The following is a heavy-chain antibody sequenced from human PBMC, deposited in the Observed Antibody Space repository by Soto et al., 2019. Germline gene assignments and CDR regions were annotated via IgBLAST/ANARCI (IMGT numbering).Heavy chain of an antibody. CDR3: ARGPYYDSSGYYYYYYGMDV. Sequence: ASVKVSCKASGYTFTSYDINWVRQATGQGLEWMGWMNPNSGNTGYAQKFQGRVTMTRNTSISTAYMELGSLRSEDTAVYYCARGPYYDSSGYYYYYYGMDVWGQGTTVTVSS. V-gene: IGHV1-8*01. CDR2: MNPNSGNT. D-gene: IGHD3-22*01. J-gene: IGHJ6*02. CDR1: GYTFTSYD.